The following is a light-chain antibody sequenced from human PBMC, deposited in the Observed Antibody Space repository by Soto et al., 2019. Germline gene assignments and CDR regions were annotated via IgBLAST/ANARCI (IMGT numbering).Light chain of an antibody. CDR2: EVS. CDR3: SSYTSSSTHYV. CDR1: SSDVGGYNY. J-gene: IGLJ1*01. V-gene: IGLV2-14*01. Sequence: QSVLTQPASVSGSPGQSITISCTGTSSDVGGYNYVSWYQQHPGKAPKLMIYEVSNRPSGVSNRFSGSKSGNTASLTISGLQADDEADYYCSSYTSSSTHYVFGSGTKGTVL.